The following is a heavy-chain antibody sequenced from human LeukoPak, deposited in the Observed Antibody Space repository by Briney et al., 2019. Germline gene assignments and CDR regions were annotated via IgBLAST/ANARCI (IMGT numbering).Heavy chain of an antibody. Sequence: SETLSLTCTVSGGSISSYYWSWIRQPAGKGLEWIGRIYTSGSTNYNPSLKRRVTMSVDTSKNQFSLKLSSVTAADTAVYYCAREGPYDSSGYLGYGMDVWGQGTTVTVSS. CDR1: GGSISSYY. CDR3: AREGPYDSSGYLGYGMDV. CDR2: IYTSGST. D-gene: IGHD3-22*01. J-gene: IGHJ6*02. V-gene: IGHV4-4*07.